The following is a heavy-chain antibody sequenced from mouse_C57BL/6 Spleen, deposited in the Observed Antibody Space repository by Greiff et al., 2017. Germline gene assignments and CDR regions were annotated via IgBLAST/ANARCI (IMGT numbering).Heavy chain of an antibody. V-gene: IGHV3-1*01. CDR2: ISYSGST. Sequence: EVHLVESGPGMVKPSQSLSLTCTVTGYSITSGYDWHWIRHFPGNQLEWMGYISYSGSTNYNPSRKSRISITHDTSKNHFFLKLNSVTTEDTATYYCARQALLGYAMDYWGQGTSVTVSS. D-gene: IGHD2-1*01. CDR3: ARQALLGYAMDY. CDR1: GYSITSGYD. J-gene: IGHJ4*01.